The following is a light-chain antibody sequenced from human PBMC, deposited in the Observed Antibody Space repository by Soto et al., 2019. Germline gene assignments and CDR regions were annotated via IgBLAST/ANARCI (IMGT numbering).Light chain of an antibody. CDR2: KAS. CDR1: PGISTW. CDR3: QQYNSYSLT. Sequence: DSPMTQSPSTLSASVGDRITITCRASPGISTWLAWYQQKPGKAPKLLIYKASTLESGVPSRFGGSGSGTEFTLTISSLQPDDFATYYCQQYNSYSLTFGGGTKVEI. J-gene: IGKJ4*01. V-gene: IGKV1-5*03.